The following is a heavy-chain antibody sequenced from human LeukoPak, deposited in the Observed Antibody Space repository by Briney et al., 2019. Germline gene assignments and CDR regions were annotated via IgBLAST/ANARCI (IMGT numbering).Heavy chain of an antibody. CDR3: AREGSLSSSDAFDI. Sequence: QPGGSLRLSCAASGFTFSNYEMHWVRLVLGKGLEWVSAIGITGNTFYAGSVKGRFTISRENAKNSFHFQMNSLGAGDTAVYCCAREGSLSSSDAFDIWGQGTMVTVSS. CDR2: IGITGNT. CDR1: GFTFSNYE. D-gene: IGHD6-6*01. V-gene: IGHV3-13*01. J-gene: IGHJ3*02.